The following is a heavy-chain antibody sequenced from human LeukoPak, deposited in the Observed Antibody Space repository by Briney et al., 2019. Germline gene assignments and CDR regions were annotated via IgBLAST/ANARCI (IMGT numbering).Heavy chain of an antibody. CDR3: ARVHCSGGSCYFDP. Sequence: SETLSLTCTVSGGSISSSSYYWGWIRQPPGKGLEWIGSIYYSGSTYYNPSLKSRVTISVDTSKNQFSLKLSSVTAADTAVYYCARVHCSGGSCYFDPWGQGTLVTVSP. CDR1: GGSISSSSYY. D-gene: IGHD2-15*01. V-gene: IGHV4-39*07. J-gene: IGHJ5*02. CDR2: IYYSGST.